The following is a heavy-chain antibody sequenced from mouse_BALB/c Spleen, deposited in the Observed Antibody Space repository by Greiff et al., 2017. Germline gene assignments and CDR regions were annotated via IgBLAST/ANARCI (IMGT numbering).Heavy chain of an antibody. CDR2: ISNGGGST. J-gene: IGHJ3*01. CDR3: ARRGGFAY. CDR1: GFTFSSYT. V-gene: IGHV5-12-2*01. Sequence: EVHLVESGGGLVQPGGSLKLSCAASGFTFSSYTMSWVRQTPEKRLEWVAYISNGGGSTYYPDTVKGRFTISRDNAKNTLYLQMSSLKSEDTAMYYCARRGGFAYWGQGTLVTVSA.